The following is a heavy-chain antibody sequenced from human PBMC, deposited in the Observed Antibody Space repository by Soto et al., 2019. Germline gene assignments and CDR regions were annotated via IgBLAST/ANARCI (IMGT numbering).Heavy chain of an antibody. CDR1: GFTFSSYS. Sequence: GGSLRLSCAASGFTFSSYSMNWVRQAPGKGLEWVSSISSSSSYIYYADSVKGRFTISRDNAKNSLYLQMNSLRAEDTAVYYCASTVLLWFGELSDYYYYGMDVWGQGTTVTVS. V-gene: IGHV3-21*01. CDR2: ISSSSSYI. CDR3: ASTVLLWFGELSDYYYYGMDV. J-gene: IGHJ6*02. D-gene: IGHD3-10*01.